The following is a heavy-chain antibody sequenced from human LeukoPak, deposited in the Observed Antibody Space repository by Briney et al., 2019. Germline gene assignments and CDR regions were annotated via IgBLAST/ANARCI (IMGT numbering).Heavy chain of an antibody. CDR2: IYYSGST. CDR3: ARHAITMVQGEIDY. J-gene: IGHJ4*02. V-gene: IGHV4-39*01. Sequence: SETLSLTCTVSGGSISSSSYYWGWIRQPPGKGLEWIGSIYYSGSTYYNPSLKSRVTISVDTSKNQFFLKLSSVAAADTAVYYCARHAITMVQGEIDYWGQGTLVTVSS. D-gene: IGHD3-10*01. CDR1: GGSISSSSYY.